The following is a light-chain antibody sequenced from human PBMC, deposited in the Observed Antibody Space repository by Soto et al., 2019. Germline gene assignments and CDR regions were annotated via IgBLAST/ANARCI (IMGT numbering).Light chain of an antibody. Sequence: SVLTQPPSLSGTPGQRVTISCSGSNSNIGRYSVNWHQHFPGTAPKILIYSDDERPSGVPDRFSGSKSGTSASLAISGLQSEDEAEYYCAAWDDNLNGPLFGAGTQLTVL. CDR1: NSNIGRYS. CDR2: SDD. J-gene: IGLJ3*02. CDR3: AAWDDNLNGPL. V-gene: IGLV1-44*01.